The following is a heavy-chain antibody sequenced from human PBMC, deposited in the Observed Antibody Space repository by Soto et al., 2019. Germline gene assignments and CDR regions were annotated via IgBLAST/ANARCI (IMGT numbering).Heavy chain of an antibody. CDR2: ISSNGGST. Sequence: RLSCSASGFTFSSYAMHWVRQAPGKGLEYVSAISSNGGSTYYADSVKGRFTISRDNSKNTLYLQMSSLRAEDTAVYYCVKDSGHYDILTGSNWFDPWGQGTLVTVSS. CDR3: VKDSGHYDILTGSNWFDP. J-gene: IGHJ5*02. V-gene: IGHV3-64D*06. CDR1: GFTFSSYA. D-gene: IGHD3-9*01.